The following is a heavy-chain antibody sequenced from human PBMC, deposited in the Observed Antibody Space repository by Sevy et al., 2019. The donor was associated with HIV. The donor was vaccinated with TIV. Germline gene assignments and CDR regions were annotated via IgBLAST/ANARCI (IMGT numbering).Heavy chain of an antibody. D-gene: IGHD2-2*01. Sequence: GGSLRLSCAASGFIFSDYNYMIWIRQSPGKGLEWISYISSSGTKYYRESVKGRFTVSRDNAKNSLYLQMKNLRAEDTALYYCASRPKRCTSTSCPFDAFYMWGQGTMVTVSS. CDR2: ISSSGTK. CDR1: GFIFSDYNY. J-gene: IGHJ3*02. CDR3: ASRPKRCTSTSCPFDAFYM. V-gene: IGHV3-11*01.